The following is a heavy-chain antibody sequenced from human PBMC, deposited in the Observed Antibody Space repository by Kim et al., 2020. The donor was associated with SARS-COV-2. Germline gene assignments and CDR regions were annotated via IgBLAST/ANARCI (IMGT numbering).Heavy chain of an antibody. V-gene: IGHV4-39*01. Sequence: NPSLKSRVTISVDTSKNQFSLKLSSVTAADTAVYYCARHYYGDYVIWFDPWGQGTLVTVSS. D-gene: IGHD4-17*01. J-gene: IGHJ5*02. CDR3: ARHYYGDYVIWFDP.